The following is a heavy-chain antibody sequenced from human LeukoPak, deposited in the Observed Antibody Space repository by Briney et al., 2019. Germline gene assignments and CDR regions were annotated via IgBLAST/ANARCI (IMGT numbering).Heavy chain of an antibody. CDR2: IYTRGST. J-gene: IGHJ4*02. CDR3: ARRYYYDSSVFFDY. Sequence: SETLSLTCTVSGESISIYYWSWIRQPAGKGLEWIGRIYTRGSTDYNPSLKSRVTMSVDTSKNQFSLKLRSVTAADTAVYYRARRYYYDSSVFFDYWGQGTLVTVSS. V-gene: IGHV4-4*07. D-gene: IGHD3-22*01. CDR1: GESISIYY.